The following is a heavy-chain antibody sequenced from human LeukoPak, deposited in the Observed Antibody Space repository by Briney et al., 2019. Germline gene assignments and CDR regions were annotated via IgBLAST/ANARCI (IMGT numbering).Heavy chain of an antibody. J-gene: IGHJ3*02. CDR1: GGSISSYY. CDR2: IYTSGST. Sequence: PSETLSLTCTVSGGSISSYYWSWIRQPAGKGLEWIGRIYTSGSTNYNPSLKSRVTMSVDTSKNQFSLKLSSVTAADTAVYYCARNRIAAAGGDAFDIWGQGTMVTVSS. D-gene: IGHD6-13*01. CDR3: ARNRIAAAGGDAFDI. V-gene: IGHV4-4*07.